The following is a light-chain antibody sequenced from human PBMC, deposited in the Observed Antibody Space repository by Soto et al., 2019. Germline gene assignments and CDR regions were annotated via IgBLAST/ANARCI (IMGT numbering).Light chain of an antibody. V-gene: IGKV3-20*01. CDR1: QSVSSY. J-gene: IGKJ3*01. CDR3: QQYGTSPPVT. CDR2: GAS. Sequence: EIVLTQSPGTLSLSPGERATLSCRASQSVSSYLAWYQHKPEQAPRLLIYGASSRATGIPDRFSGSGSGTDFTLTFRRLEPEDFAVYYCQQYGTSPPVTFGPGTKVDIK.